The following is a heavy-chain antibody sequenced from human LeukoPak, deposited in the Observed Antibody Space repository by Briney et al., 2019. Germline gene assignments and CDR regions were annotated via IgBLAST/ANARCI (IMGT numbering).Heavy chain of an antibody. D-gene: IGHD3-22*01. Sequence: SETLSLTCTVSGYSISSNYYWAWIRQLPGKGLEWIGSIYHSGSTYYNPSLKSRVTISLDTSKNHFSLQLTSLTAADTAVYYCARLSSGSSGYYFDYWGQGTLVTVSS. CDR1: GYSISSNYY. CDR3: ARLSSGSSGYYFDY. V-gene: IGHV4-38-2*02. CDR2: IYHSGST. J-gene: IGHJ4*02.